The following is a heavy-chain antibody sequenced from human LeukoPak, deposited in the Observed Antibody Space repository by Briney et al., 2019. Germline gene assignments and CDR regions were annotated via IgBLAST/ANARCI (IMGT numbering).Heavy chain of an antibody. D-gene: IGHD3-10*01. Sequence: ASVKVSCKASGYTFTSYDINWARQATGQGLEWMGIINPSGGSTSYAQKFQGRVTMTRDTSTSTVYMELSSLRSEDTAVYYCARERPRITMVRGRGSYNWFDPWGQGTLVTVSS. J-gene: IGHJ5*02. CDR3: ARERPRITMVRGRGSYNWFDP. CDR2: INPSGGST. V-gene: IGHV1-46*01. CDR1: GYTFTSYD.